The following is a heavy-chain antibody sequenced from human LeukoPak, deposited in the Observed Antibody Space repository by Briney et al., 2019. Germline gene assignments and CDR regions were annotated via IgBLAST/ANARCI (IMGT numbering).Heavy chain of an antibody. J-gene: IGHJ4*02. CDR1: VGTFSSYA. V-gene: IGHV1-69*05. D-gene: IGHD3-22*01. CDR3: ASPREYYDSSGCLDY. Sequence: ASVKVSCKASVGTFSSYAISWVRQAPGQGLEWMGGIIPIFGTANYAQKFQGRVTITTDESTSTAYMELSSLRSEDTAVYYCASPREYYDSSGCLDYWGQGTLVTVSS. CDR2: IIPIFGTA.